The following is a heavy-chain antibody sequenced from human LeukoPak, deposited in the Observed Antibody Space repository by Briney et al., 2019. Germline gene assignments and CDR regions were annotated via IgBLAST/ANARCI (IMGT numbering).Heavy chain of an antibody. V-gene: IGHV1-8*01. Sequence: ASVKVSCKASRNTFTNYDICWVRQATGQGLEWMGWMNPNSDNTGYAQKFQGRVAMTRDTSISTAYMELSSLRSEDTAVYYCARGWDDILSGYYHGMDVWGQGTTVTVSS. J-gene: IGHJ6*02. D-gene: IGHD3-9*01. CDR1: RNTFTNYD. CDR2: MNPNSDNT. CDR3: ARGWDDILSGYYHGMDV.